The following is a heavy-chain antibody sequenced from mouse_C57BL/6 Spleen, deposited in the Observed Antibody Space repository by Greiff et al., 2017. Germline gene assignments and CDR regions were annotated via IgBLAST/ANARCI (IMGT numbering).Heavy chain of an antibody. J-gene: IGHJ2*01. D-gene: IGHD1-1*01. Sequence: QVQLQQSGPELVKPGASVKISCTASGFAFSSSWMNWVKQRPGKGLEWIGRIYPGNGDTYYTGKFKGKATLTADKSSSTAYMQLSSLTSEDTAVYVCARGGDYGSSYTDYWGQGTTVTVSS. V-gene: IGHV1-82*01. CDR1: GFAFSSSW. CDR2: IYPGNGDT. CDR3: ARGGDYGSSYTDY.